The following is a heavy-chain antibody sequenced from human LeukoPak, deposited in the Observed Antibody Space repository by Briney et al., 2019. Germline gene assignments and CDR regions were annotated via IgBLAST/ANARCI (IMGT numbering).Heavy chain of an antibody. CDR3: AKSPVSSCRGSFCYPFDY. V-gene: IGHV3-23*01. J-gene: IGHJ4*02. D-gene: IGHD2-15*01. CDR1: GFTFSSHG. Sequence: GGSLRLSCAASGFTFSSHGMSWVRQAPGKGLEWVSAISGSGGSTYYADSVKGRFTISRDNSKNTLYLQMNSLRAEDTAVYFCAKSPVSSCRGSFCYPFDYWGQGNLVTVSS. CDR2: ISGSGGST.